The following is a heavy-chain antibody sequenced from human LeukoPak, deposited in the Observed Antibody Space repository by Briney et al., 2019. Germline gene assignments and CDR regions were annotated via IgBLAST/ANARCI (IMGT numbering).Heavy chain of an antibody. D-gene: IGHD3-9*01. CDR3: ARAMDLTGYSPFDY. Sequence: SVKVSCKXSGGTFSSYAISWVRQAPGQGLEWMGRIIPIFGTANYAQKFQGRVTITTDESTSTAYMELSSLRSEDTAVYYCARAMDLTGYSPFDYWGQGTLVTVSS. CDR1: GGTFSSYA. J-gene: IGHJ4*02. CDR2: IIPIFGTA. V-gene: IGHV1-69*05.